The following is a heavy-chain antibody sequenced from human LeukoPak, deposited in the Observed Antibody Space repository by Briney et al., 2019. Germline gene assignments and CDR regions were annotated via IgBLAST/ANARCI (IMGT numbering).Heavy chain of an antibody. CDR3: AREMSRVRAAFDI. V-gene: IGHV3-30-3*01. Sequence: GGSLRLSCAASGFTFSSYAMHWVRQAPGKGLEWVAVISYDGSNKYYADSVKGRFTISRDNSKNTLYLQMNSLRAEDTAVYYCAREMSRVRAAFDIWGQGTMVTVSS. CDR2: ISYDGSNK. D-gene: IGHD1-1*01. J-gene: IGHJ3*02. CDR1: GFTFSSYA.